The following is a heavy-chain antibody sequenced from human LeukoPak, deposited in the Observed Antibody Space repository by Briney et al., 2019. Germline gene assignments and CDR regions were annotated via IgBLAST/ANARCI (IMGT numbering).Heavy chain of an antibody. CDR1: GFSFRTYS. Sequence: PGGSLRLSCAASGFSFRTYSMNWVRQAPGKGLEWVSYISSSSGTIYYADSVKGRFTISRDNSKNTLYLQINSLRDDDTAVYYCAKDLYDLVYAISFDYWGQGTLVTVSS. V-gene: IGHV3-48*02. CDR2: ISSSSGTI. D-gene: IGHD2-8*01. CDR3: AKDLYDLVYAISFDY. J-gene: IGHJ4*02.